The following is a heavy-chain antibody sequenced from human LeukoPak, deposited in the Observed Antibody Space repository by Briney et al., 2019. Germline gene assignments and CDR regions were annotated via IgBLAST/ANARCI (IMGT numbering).Heavy chain of an antibody. D-gene: IGHD4-17*01. CDR1: GYTFTGYY. CDR3: ARELWSAVTMGGAFDI. Sequence: ASVKVSCKASGYTFTGYYMHWVRQAPGQGLEWMGWINPNSGGTNYAQKFQGRVTMTRDTSISTAYMELSRLRSDDTAVYYCARELWSAVTMGGAFDIWGQGTMVTVSS. V-gene: IGHV1-2*02. J-gene: IGHJ3*02. CDR2: INPNSGGT.